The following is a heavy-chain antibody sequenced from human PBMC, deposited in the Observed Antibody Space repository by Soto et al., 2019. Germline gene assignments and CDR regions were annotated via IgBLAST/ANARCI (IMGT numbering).Heavy chain of an antibody. CDR1: GFSFSSYA. Sequence: PGGSLRLSCAASGFSFSSYAMSWVRQAPPQGLEWVSSISTRGGRTYYADSVKGRFSISRDNSANAVYLVMGNLRAEDTGIYYCAKEFYYDASGQYSDLYFDSWGQGALVTVSS. V-gene: IGHV3-23*01. J-gene: IGHJ4*02. D-gene: IGHD3-22*01. CDR2: ISTRGGRT. CDR3: AKEFYYDASGQYSDLYFDS.